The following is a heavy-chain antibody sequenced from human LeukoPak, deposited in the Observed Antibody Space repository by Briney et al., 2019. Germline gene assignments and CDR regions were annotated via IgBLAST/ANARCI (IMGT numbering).Heavy chain of an antibody. J-gene: IGHJ4*02. D-gene: IGHD1-1*01. CDR1: GFTFSSYS. CDR3: ARDRSWNPYYFDY. V-gene: IGHV3-21*01. Sequence: GGSLRLSCAASGFTFSSYSMNWVRQAPGKGLEWVSSISSSSSSYIYYADSVKGRFTISRDNAKNSLYLQMNSLRAEDTAVYYCARDRSWNPYYFDYWGQGTLVTVSS. CDR2: ISSSSSSYI.